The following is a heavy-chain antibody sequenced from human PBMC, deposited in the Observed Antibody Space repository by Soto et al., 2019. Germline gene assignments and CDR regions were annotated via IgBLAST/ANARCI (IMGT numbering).Heavy chain of an antibody. Sequence: QVQLVQSGAEVKKPGSSVKVSCKSSGGTFSSSAISWVRQAPGQGLEWMGGIIPICGTANYAQTFQGRVTITADESPRTAYMYLGSLRSEGTDVYYCALTTVIGGFDLWGQGTLVTVSS. CDR3: ALTTVIGGFDL. D-gene: IGHD4-17*01. J-gene: IGHJ5*02. V-gene: IGHV1-69*01. CDR1: GGTFSSSA. CDR2: IIPICGTA.